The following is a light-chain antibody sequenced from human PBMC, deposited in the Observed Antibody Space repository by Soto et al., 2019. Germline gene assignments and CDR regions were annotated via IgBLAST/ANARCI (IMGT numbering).Light chain of an antibody. Sequence: EIVLTQSPGTLSLSPGQRATLSCRASQRVGSNYLAWYQQKPGQAPRVLISGASNRATGIPDRFSGSGSGTDFTLTISRLEPEDLALYYCQQYVTSPYTFGQGTKLEIK. CDR2: GAS. V-gene: IGKV3-20*01. J-gene: IGKJ2*01. CDR3: QQYVTSPYT. CDR1: QRVGSNY.